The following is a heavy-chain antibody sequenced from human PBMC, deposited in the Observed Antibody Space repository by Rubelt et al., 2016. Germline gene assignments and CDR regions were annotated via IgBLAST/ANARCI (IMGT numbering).Heavy chain of an antibody. CDR3: ARLGPTRALDY. CDR1: GDSVSNNSGA. J-gene: IGHJ4*02. D-gene: IGHD1-26*01. V-gene: IGHV6-1*02. Sequence: GLVKPSQTLSLTCAISGDSVSNNSGAWNWIRQSPSRGLEWLGRTYFRSNWYSDYAVSVKGRINITPDTSKNQFSLHLTSVTPEDTAVYYCARLGPTRALDYWGQGTLFTVSS. CDR2: TYFRSNWYS.